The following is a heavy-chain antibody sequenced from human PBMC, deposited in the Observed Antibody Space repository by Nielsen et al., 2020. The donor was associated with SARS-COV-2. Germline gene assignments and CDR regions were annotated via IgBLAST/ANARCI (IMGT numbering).Heavy chain of an antibody. D-gene: IGHD2-8*01. J-gene: IGHJ6*03. Sequence: WIRQPPGKGLEWVAYISHDGNSRHYGDPVKGRFTISRDNSKNTLNLQMNSLRAEDTAVYYCAKDVGYCTNGVCYFEDYYMDVWGKGTTVTVSS. CDR2: ISHDGNSR. V-gene: IGHV3-30*18. CDR3: AKDVGYCTNGVCYFEDYYMDV.